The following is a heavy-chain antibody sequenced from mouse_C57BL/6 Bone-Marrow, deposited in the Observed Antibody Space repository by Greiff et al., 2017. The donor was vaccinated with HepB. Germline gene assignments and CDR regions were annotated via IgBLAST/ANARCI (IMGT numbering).Heavy chain of an antibody. V-gene: IGHV5-4*01. CDR2: ISDGGSYT. CDR1: GFTFSSYA. D-gene: IGHD2-5*01. J-gene: IGHJ1*03. Sequence: EVQLVESGGGLVKPGGSLKLSCAASGFTFSSYAMSWVRQTPEKRLEWVATISDGGSYTYYPDNVKGRFTISRDNAKNNLYLQVSHLKSEDTAMYYCARGGPTIVTTWYFDVWGTGTTVTVSS. CDR3: ARGGPTIVTTWYFDV.